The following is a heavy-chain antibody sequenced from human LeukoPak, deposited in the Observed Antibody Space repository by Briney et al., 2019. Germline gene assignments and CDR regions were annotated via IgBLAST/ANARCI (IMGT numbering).Heavy chain of an antibody. J-gene: IGHJ4*02. Sequence: PSETLSLTCTVSGGSISTSDYYWGWIRQPPGKGLEWIGSVFYSGSTYYNPSLKSRVTISVDTSKNQFSLKLSSVTAADTAVYSCARVPNWNYPSFYYSGQGILVTVSS. D-gene: IGHD1-7*01. V-gene: IGHV4-39*01. CDR3: ARVPNWNYPSFYY. CDR2: VFYSGST. CDR1: GGSISTSDYY.